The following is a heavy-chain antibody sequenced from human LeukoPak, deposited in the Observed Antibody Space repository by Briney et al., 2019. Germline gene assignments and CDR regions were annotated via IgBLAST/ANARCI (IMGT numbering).Heavy chain of an antibody. D-gene: IGHD2-2*01. V-gene: IGHV4-59*01. Sequence: SETLSLTCTVSGGSISSYYWSWIRQPPGKGLEWIGYIYCSGSTNYNPSLKSRVTISVDTSKNQFSLKLSSVTAADTAVYYCAREVPAATAYFDYWGQGTLVTVSS. J-gene: IGHJ4*02. CDR2: IYCSGST. CDR3: AREVPAATAYFDY. CDR1: GGSISSYY.